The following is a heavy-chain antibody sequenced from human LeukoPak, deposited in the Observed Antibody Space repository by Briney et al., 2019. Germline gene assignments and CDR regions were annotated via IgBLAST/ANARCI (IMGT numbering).Heavy chain of an antibody. CDR1: GFTFSSYA. V-gene: IGHV3-23*01. CDR2: ISGSGGST. D-gene: IGHD3-3*01. CDR3: AKSPLRFLEHKFDY. J-gene: IGHJ4*02. Sequence: TGGSLRLSCAASGFTFSSYAMSWVRQAPGKGLEWVSAISGSGGSTYYADSVKGRFTISRDNSKNTLYLQMNSLRAEDTAVYYCAKSPLRFLEHKFDYWGQGTLVTVSS.